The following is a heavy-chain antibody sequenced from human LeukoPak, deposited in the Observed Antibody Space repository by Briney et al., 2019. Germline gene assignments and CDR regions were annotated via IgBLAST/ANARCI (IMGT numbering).Heavy chain of an antibody. D-gene: IGHD3-3*01. J-gene: IGHJ4*02. Sequence: ASVKVSCKASGYTFTSYGISWVRQAPGQGLEWMGWISAYNGNTNYAQKLQGRVTMTTDTSTSTAYMELRSLRSDDTAVYYCARGMEVLRFLEWSSDGYYFDYWGQGTLVTVSS. CDR3: ARGMEVLRFLEWSSDGYYFDY. CDR2: ISAYNGNT. V-gene: IGHV1-18*01. CDR1: GYTFTSYG.